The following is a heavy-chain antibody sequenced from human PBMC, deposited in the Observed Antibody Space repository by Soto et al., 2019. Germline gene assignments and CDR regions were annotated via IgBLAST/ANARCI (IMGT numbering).Heavy chain of an antibody. CDR1: GFTFRTYA. CDR3: AKVPPDSYYMDV. V-gene: IGHV3-23*01. Sequence: EVQLLESGGGLVQPGGSLRLSCAASGFTFRTYAMRWVRQAPGKGLEWVSAISPSGSNTYYADSVKGRFTISRDNSKNTLYLQINTLGAEDTAVYYCAKVPPDSYYMDVWGKGTTVAVSS. J-gene: IGHJ6*03. CDR2: ISPSGSNT.